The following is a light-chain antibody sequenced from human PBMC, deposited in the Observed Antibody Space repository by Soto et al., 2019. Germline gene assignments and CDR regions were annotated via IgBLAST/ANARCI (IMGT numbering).Light chain of an antibody. CDR1: QSLLHITGETF. Sequence: DVLRTQTPLSLSVAPVQPASISFKSSQSLLHITGETFLFWYLQKPGQSPQLLXYEVSTRVSGVPERYSGSGSGTDFTLEISRVETDDVAIYYCMQSTQLPPTFGQGTRLEIK. CDR3: MQSTQLPPT. V-gene: IGKV2D-29*02. J-gene: IGKJ5*01. CDR2: EVS.